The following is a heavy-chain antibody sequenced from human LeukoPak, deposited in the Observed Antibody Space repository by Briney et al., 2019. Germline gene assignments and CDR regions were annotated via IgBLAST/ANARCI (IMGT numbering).Heavy chain of an antibody. CDR2: IYYSGST. D-gene: IGHD5-12*01. V-gene: IGHV4-31*03. CDR1: GGSISSGGYY. Sequence: PSETLSLTCTVSGGSISSGGYYWSWIRQHPGKGLEWIGYIYYSGSTYYNPSLKSRVTISVGTSKNQFSLKLSSVTAADTAVYYCARDNGYDPYYYYGMDVWGKGTTVTVSS. J-gene: IGHJ6*04. CDR3: ARDNGYDPYYYYGMDV.